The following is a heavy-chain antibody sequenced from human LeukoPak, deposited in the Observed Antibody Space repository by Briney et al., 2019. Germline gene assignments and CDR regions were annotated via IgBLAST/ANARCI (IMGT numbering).Heavy chain of an antibody. CDR1: GFTFTRYT. V-gene: IGHV3-30*04. CDR3: VRDNYGGILDF. J-gene: IGHJ4*02. CDR2: VLYNGSKK. D-gene: IGHD2-21*01. Sequence: GGSLRLSCAASGFTFTRYTMHWVRQAPGKGLEWVALVLYNGSKKYYADSVKGRFTLSRDNSKNTLSLEMNALRADDPAVYYCVRDNYGGILDFWGQGTLVTVSS.